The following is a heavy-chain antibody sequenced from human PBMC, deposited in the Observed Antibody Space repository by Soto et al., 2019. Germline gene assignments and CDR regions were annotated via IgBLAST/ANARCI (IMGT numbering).Heavy chain of an antibody. J-gene: IGHJ4*02. Sequence: LVKVSCKGSGYSFTAYPMDWGRKAQGQRLEWMGWINAGNGNTIYSQKFQGRVTITRDTSASTAYMELSSLRSEDTAVYYCARDSCSGGTCYVHFDYWGQGTLVTVS. CDR2: INAGNGNT. D-gene: IGHD2-15*01. CDR1: GYSFTAYP. V-gene: IGHV1-3*01. CDR3: ARDSCSGGTCYVHFDY.